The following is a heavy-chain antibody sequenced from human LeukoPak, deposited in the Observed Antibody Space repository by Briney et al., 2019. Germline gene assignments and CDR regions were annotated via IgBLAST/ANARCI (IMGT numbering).Heavy chain of an antibody. Sequence: SVKVSCKASGGTFSSYAISWVRQAPGQGLGWMGGIIPIFGTANYAQKFQGRVTITADESTSTAYMELSSLRSEDTAVYYCASEWPYNYYDSSGYYPYWGQGTLVTVSS. D-gene: IGHD3-22*01. J-gene: IGHJ4*02. CDR2: IIPIFGTA. CDR3: ASEWPYNYYDSSGYYPY. V-gene: IGHV1-69*13. CDR1: GGTFSSYA.